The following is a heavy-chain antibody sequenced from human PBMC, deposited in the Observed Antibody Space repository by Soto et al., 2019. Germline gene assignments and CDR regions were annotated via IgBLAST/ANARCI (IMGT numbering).Heavy chain of an antibody. CDR1: GFTFGDNS. D-gene: IGHD1-26*01. CDR3: SRPPPHGGTSSWDSDS. Sequence: RGSLRLSCVASGFTFGDNSMTWVRQTPGKGLEWVSSISSSGSFINYADSVKGRFTISRDNAKNLLFLRMSDLRAEDTALYYCSRPPPHGGTSSWDSDSWGQGTLVTVSS. V-gene: IGHV3-21*06. CDR2: ISSSGSFI. J-gene: IGHJ4*02.